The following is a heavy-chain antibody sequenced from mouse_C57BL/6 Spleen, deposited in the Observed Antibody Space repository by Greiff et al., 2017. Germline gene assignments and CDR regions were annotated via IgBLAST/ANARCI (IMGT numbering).Heavy chain of an antibody. V-gene: IGHV1-52*01. J-gene: IGHJ3*01. CDR1: GYTFTSYW. Sequence: QVQLQQPGAELVRPGSSVKLSCKASGYTFTSYWMHWVKQRPIQGLEWIGNIDPSDSETHYNQKFKDKATLTVDKSSSTAYMQLSSLTSEDSAVYYCARSPLTETGFACRGQGTLVTVAA. CDR3: ARSPLTETGFAC. CDR2: IDPSDSET. D-gene: IGHD4-1*01.